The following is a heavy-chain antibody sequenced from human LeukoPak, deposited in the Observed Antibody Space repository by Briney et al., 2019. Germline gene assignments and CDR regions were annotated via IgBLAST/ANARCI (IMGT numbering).Heavy chain of an antibody. D-gene: IGHD6-13*01. CDR3: ARHKYAARRRIAAAGTYYYGMDV. J-gene: IGHJ6*02. V-gene: IGHV4-59*08. Sequence: SETLSLTCTVSGGSISSYYWSWIRQPPGKGLEWIGYIYYSGSTNYNPSLKSRVTISVDTSTNQFSLKLSSVTAADTAVYYCARHKYAARRRIAAAGTYYYGMDVWGQGTTVTVSS. CDR1: GGSISSYY. CDR2: IYYSGST.